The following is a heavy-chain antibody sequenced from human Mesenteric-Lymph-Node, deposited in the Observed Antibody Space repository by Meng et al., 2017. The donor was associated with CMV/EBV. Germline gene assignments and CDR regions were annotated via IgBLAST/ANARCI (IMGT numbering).Heavy chain of an antibody. CDR2: IGSGSIYI. J-gene: IGHJ6*02. CDR1: GLSFTTYS. Sequence: GGSLRLSCAASGLSFTTYSMNWVRQAPGKGLEWVSSIGSGSIYIFYADSVKGRFTISRDNAKNSLYLQMNSLRAEDTAVYYCAGGYSRGMDVWGQGTTV. D-gene: IGHD2-2*03. CDR3: AGGYSRGMDV. V-gene: IGHV3-21*01.